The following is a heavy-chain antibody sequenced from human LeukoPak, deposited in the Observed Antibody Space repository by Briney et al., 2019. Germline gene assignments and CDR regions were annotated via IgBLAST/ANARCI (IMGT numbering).Heavy chain of an antibody. CDR2: MNPNSGNT. J-gene: IGHJ6*03. CDR1: GYTFTSYD. V-gene: IGHV1-8*01. CDR3: ARAPYSSGWHPLPSYYYYYMDV. Sequence: ASVKVSCKASGYTFTSYDINWVRQATGQGLEWMGWMNPNSGNTGYAQKFQGRVTITRNTSISTAYMELSSLRSEDTAVYYCARAPYSSGWHPLPSYYYYYMDVWGKGTTVTVSS. D-gene: IGHD6-19*01.